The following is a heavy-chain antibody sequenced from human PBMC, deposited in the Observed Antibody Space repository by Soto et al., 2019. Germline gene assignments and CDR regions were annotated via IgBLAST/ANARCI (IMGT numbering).Heavy chain of an antibody. CDR3: ANEAYCGGDGYSSHL. CDR1: GLTFSSYA. J-gene: IGHJ5*02. CDR2: ISGSGGST. D-gene: IGHD2-21*02. V-gene: IGHV3-23*01. Sequence: GGSLRLSWAASGLTFSSYAMSWVRQAPGKGLEWVSAISGSGGSTYYADSVKGRFTISRDNSKNTLSLQMNSLRAEDTAVYYCANEAYCGGDGYSSHLWGQGTLVTVSS.